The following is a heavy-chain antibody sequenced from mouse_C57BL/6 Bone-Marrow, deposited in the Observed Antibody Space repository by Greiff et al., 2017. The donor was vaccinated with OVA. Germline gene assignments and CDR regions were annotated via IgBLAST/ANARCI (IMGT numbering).Heavy chain of an antibody. Sequence: VMLVESGPELARPWASVKISCQAFYTFSRRVHFAIRDTNYWMQWVKQRPGQGLEWNGAIYPGNGDTSYNKKFKGMATLTADKSSSTAYMQLSSRTSEDSAVYYCAASLYYYGSSYGYFDVWGTGTTVTVSS. V-gene: IGHV1-87*01. CDR3: SEDSAVYYCAASLYYYGSSYGYFDV. CDR1: YTFSRRVH. J-gene: IGHJ1*03. D-gene: IGHD1-1*01. CDR2: GQGLEWNG.